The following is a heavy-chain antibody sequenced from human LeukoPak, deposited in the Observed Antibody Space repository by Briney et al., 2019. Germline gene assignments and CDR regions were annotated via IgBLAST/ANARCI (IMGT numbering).Heavy chain of an antibody. CDR1: GFTFSRYS. V-gene: IGHV3-48*02. CDR2: ISRSSGSSI. CDR3: ARANSLMFRGVITYFDS. J-gene: IGHJ4*02. D-gene: IGHD3-10*01. Sequence: GGSLRLSCAASGFTFSRYSMNWVRQAPGKGLEWVSYISRSSGSSIYYVDSVKGGFTISRDNAKNSLYLQMNRLRDEDTAVYFCARANSLMFRGVITYFDSWGQGTLVTVSS.